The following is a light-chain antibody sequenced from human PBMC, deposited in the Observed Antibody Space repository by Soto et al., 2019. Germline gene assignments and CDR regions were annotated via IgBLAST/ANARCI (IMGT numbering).Light chain of an antibody. Sequence: QCVLTQPASVSGSPLQSITISCTGTSSDVGGYNYVSWYQQHPGKAPKLMIYDVSNRPSGVSNRFSGSKSGNTASLTISGLQAEDEADYYCSSYTRSSTPYVFGTGTRSRS. CDR2: DVS. V-gene: IGLV2-14*01. CDR1: SSDVGGYNY. CDR3: SSYTRSSTPYV. J-gene: IGLJ1*01.